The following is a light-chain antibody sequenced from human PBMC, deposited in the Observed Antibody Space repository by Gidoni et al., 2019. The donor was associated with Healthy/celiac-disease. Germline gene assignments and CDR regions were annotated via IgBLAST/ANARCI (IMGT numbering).Light chain of an antibody. CDR2: DAS. J-gene: IGKJ1*01. V-gene: IGKV3-11*01. CDR3: QQRSNWPPRT. CDR1: QSVSSY. Sequence: EIVLTQPPSTLSLSPGERATLSCRASQSVSSYLAWYQQKPGQAPRLLIYDASNRATGIPARFSGSGSGTDFTLTISSREPEDFAVYYCQQRSNWPPRTFGQGTKVEIK.